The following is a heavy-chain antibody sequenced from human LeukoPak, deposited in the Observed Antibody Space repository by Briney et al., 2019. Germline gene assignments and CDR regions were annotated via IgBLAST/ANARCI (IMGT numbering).Heavy chain of an antibody. CDR3: IRHLEYVTPDS. D-gene: IGHD3-16*01. CDR2: MRDRNKNYAT. J-gene: IGHJ4*02. CDR1: GFGFQGSA. Sequence: PGGSLRLSCAASGFGFQGSAVHWVRQSSGRGLEWVGCMRDRNKNYATIYAASMRGRFTISRDDSKNTATLHMNTLRTEDTAVYFCIRHLEYVTPDSWGQGTLVTVSS. V-gene: IGHV3-73*01.